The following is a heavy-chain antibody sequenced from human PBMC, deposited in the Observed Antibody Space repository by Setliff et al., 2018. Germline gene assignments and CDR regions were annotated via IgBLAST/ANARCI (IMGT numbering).Heavy chain of an antibody. Sequence: PGESLKISCKGSGYTFTTYWIAWVRQMPGKGLEWLGIIYPGDSDTRYSPSFQGQVTISADRSISTTYLQWSSLKASDTAMFYCARSEYSFGPFDSWGQGTLVTV. J-gene: IGHJ4*02. D-gene: IGHD5-12*01. CDR2: IYPGDSDT. CDR3: ARSEYSFGPFDS. CDR1: GYTFTTYW. V-gene: IGHV5-51*01.